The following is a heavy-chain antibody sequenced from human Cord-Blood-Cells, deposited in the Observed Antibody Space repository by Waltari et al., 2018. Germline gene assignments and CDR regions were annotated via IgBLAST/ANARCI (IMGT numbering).Heavy chain of an antibody. CDR1: GYTFTGYY. D-gene: IGHD6-6*01. Sequence: QVQLVQSGAEVKKPGASVKVSCKASGYTFTGYYMHWVRQAPGQGLEWRGWINPNSGGTNYAQKFQGRVTMTRDTSISTAYMELSRLRSDDTAVYYCARDVGIFLGSSYYFDYWGQGTLVTVSS. J-gene: IGHJ4*02. CDR2: INPNSGGT. V-gene: IGHV1-2*02. CDR3: ARDVGIFLGSSYYFDY.